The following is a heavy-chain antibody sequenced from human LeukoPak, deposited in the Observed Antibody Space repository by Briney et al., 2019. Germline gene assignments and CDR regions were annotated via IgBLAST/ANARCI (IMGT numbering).Heavy chain of an antibody. Sequence: GGSLRLSCAASGFTFSSYSMNWVRQAPGKGLEWVSSISSRSSYIYYADSVKGRFTISRDSAENSLYLQMNSLRDDDTAFYYCVRDLSSNWYSFDYWGQGTLVTVSS. J-gene: IGHJ4*02. CDR3: VRDLSSNWYSFDY. CDR1: GFTFSSYS. D-gene: IGHD6-13*01. V-gene: IGHV3-21*04. CDR2: ISSRSSYI.